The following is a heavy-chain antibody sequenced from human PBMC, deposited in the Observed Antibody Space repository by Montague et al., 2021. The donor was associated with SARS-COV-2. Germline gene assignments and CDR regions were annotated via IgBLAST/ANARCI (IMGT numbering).Heavy chain of an antibody. Sequence: CAISGDSVSSTSAAWNLIRQSPSRGLEWLGRTYFTSKWSSEYALSVKSRLIISPDTSKNQFSLLLISVTPDDTAVYYCARAYCRSTSCYPIDPWSQGTLVTVSS. J-gene: IGHJ5*02. CDR3: ARAYCRSTSCYPIDP. CDR1: GDSVSSTSAA. D-gene: IGHD2-2*01. CDR2: TYFTSKWSS. V-gene: IGHV6-1*01.